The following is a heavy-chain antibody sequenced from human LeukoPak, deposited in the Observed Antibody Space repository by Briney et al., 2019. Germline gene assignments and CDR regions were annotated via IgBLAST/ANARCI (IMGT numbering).Heavy chain of an antibody. J-gene: IGHJ6*03. D-gene: IGHD5-12*01. CDR2: IYSSGNT. CDR3: ARGLSGYDIYYYYSHRDV. V-gene: IGHV4-61*02. Sequence: PSQTLSLTCIVSGGSIRSGSVYWNWIRQPAGKGLEWIGRIYSSGNTNYNPSLKSRVTISVETSKNEFSLMLRSVTAADTALYYCARGLSGYDIYYYYSHRDVGAQGTTVTVSS. CDR1: GGSIRSGSVY.